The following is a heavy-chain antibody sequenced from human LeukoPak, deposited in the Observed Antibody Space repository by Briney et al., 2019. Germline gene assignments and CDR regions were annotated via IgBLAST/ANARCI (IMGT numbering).Heavy chain of an antibody. CDR2: IYYSGST. CDR3: ARTNYYYDSSGPFDP. V-gene: IGHV4-59*08. J-gene: IGHJ5*02. CDR1: GGSISSYY. D-gene: IGHD3-22*01. Sequence: SETLSLTCTVSGGSISSYYWSWIRQPPGKGLEWIGYIYYSGSTNYNPSLKSRVTISVDTSKNQFSPKLSSVTAADTAVYYCARTNYYYDSSGPFDPWGQGTLVTVSS.